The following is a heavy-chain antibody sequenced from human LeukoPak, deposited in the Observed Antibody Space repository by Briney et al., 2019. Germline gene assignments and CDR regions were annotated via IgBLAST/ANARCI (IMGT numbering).Heavy chain of an antibody. V-gene: IGHV5-51*01. J-gene: IGHJ3*02. D-gene: IGHD6-19*01. CDR3: ARRALTSSGWYLGAFDI. CDR2: SDPGDSDT. Sequence: GESLKISCKGSGYSFTSYWIGWVRQMTGKGLEWMGISDPGDSDTRYSPSFQGQVTISADKSISTAYLQWSSLKASDTAMYYCARRALTSSGWYLGAFDIWGQGTMVTVSS. CDR1: GYSFTSYW.